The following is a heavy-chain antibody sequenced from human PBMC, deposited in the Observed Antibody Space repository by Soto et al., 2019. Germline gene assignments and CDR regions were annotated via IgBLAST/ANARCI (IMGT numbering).Heavy chain of an antibody. J-gene: IGHJ6*03. D-gene: IGHD3-10*01. CDR1: GYTFTSYA. CDR2: INAGNGNT. Sequence: ASVKVSCKASGYTFTSYAMHWVRQAPGQRLEWMGWINAGNGNTKYSQKFQGRVTITRDTSASTAYMELSSLRSEDTAVYYCARGGTGELSSIYYYYMDVWGKGTTVTVSS. CDR3: ARGGTGELSSIYYYYMDV. V-gene: IGHV1-3*01.